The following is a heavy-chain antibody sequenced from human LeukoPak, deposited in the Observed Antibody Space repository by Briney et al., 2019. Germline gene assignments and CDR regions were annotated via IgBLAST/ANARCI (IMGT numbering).Heavy chain of an antibody. J-gene: IGHJ4*02. CDR3: ARDSGSHDY. V-gene: IGHV4-59*01. D-gene: IGHD1-26*01. Sequence: SETLSLTCTVSGGSISSYYWSWIRQPPGKGLEWIGHIYYSGSTNYNPSLKSRVTISVDTSKNQFSLKLSSVTAADTAVYYCARDSGSHDYWGQGTLVTVSS. CDR2: IYYSGST. CDR1: GGSISSYY.